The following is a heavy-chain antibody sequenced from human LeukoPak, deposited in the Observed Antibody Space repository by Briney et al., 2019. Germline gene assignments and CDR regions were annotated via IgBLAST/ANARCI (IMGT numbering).Heavy chain of an antibody. CDR3: ARDLRLSGAFDI. V-gene: IGHV4-59*01. CDR1: GASISSYY. Sequence: SETLSLTCTVSGASISSYYWSWIRQSPGKGLEWIGYIYYSGSTNYNPSLKSRVTISVDTSKNQFSLKLSSVTAADTAVYYCARDLRLSGAFDIWGQGTMVTVSS. J-gene: IGHJ3*02. CDR2: IYYSGST.